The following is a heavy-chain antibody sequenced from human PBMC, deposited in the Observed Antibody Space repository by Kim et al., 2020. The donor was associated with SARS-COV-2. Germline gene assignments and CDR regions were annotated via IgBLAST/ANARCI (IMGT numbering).Heavy chain of an antibody. Sequence: GGSLRLSCAASGFTFSSYSMNWVRQAPGKGLEWVSYISSSSSTIYYADSVKGRFTISRDNAKNSLYLQMNSLRAEDTAVYYCARVTGSDRDGYVDYWGQGTLVTVSS. V-gene: IGHV3-48*04. D-gene: IGHD3-10*01. J-gene: IGHJ4*02. CDR2: ISSSSSTI. CDR3: ARVTGSDRDGYVDY. CDR1: GFTFSSYS.